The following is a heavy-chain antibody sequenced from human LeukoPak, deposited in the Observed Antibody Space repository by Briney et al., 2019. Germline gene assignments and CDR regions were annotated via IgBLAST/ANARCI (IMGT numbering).Heavy chain of an antibody. V-gene: IGHV3-7*04. CDR1: GFIFSNYW. CDR2: IKQEGSEK. CDR3: ARDGGDCSSTSCYDRLDY. Sequence: GGSLRLSCAASGFIFSNYWMTWVRQAPGKGLEWVANIKQEGSEKYYVDSVKGRFTISRDNAKNTLYLQMNSLRAEDTAVYYCARDGGDCSSTSCYDRLDYWGQGTLVTVSS. J-gene: IGHJ4*02. D-gene: IGHD2-2*01.